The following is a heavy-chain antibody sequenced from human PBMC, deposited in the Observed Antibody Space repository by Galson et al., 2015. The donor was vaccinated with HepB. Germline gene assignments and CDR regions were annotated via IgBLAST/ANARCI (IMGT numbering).Heavy chain of an antibody. D-gene: IGHD1-26*01. J-gene: IGHJ4*02. CDR3: AKRGRYSGIYRNRPHIDY. V-gene: IGHV3-23*01. CDR2: ISGSGGST. CDR1: GFTFSSYG. Sequence: SLRLSCAASGFTFSSYGMHWVRQAPGKGLEWVSAISGSGGSTYYADSVKGRFTISRDNSKNTLYLQMNSLRAEDTAVYYCAKRGRYSGIYRNRPHIDYWGQGTLVTVSS.